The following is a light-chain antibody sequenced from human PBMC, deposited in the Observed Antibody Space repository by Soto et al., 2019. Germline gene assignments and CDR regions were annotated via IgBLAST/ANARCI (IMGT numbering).Light chain of an antibody. J-gene: IGKJ2*01. CDR1: QDISNY. CDR3: QQYDNLPYT. CDR2: DAS. Sequence: DIQMTQSPSSLSSSVVDRVTITCQASQDISNYLNWYQHKPGKDPNLLIYDASNLEKGVPSRFSGSGSGTDFTFTINSLQPEDIATYYCQQYDNLPYTFGQGTKLEI. V-gene: IGKV1-33*01.